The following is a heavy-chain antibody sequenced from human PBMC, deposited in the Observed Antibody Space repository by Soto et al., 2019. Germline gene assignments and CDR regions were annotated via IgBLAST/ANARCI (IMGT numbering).Heavy chain of an antibody. CDR2: IYYSGST. V-gene: IGHV4-39*01. CDR3: ARQAGRGGIAARLYNWFDP. D-gene: IGHD6-6*01. J-gene: IGHJ5*02. CDR1: GGSISSSSYY. Sequence: SETLSLTCTVSGGSISSSSYYWGWIRQPPGKGLEWIGSIYYSGSTYYNPSPKSRVTISVDTSKNQFSLKLSSVTAADTAVYYCARQAGRGGIAARLYNWFDPWGQGTLVTVSS.